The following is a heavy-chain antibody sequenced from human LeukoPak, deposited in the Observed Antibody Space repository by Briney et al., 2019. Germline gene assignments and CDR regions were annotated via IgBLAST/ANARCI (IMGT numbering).Heavy chain of an antibody. CDR2: ISGSGGSS. CDR1: GFPFSSYA. Sequence: GGSLRLSCAASGFPFSSYAMSWVRQAPGKGPEWVSGISGSGGSSYYTDSVKGRFTISRDNSKNTLYLQMNSLRAEDTAVYFCTKHRDNYGDSCFDHYWGQGTLVTVSS. V-gene: IGHV3-23*01. D-gene: IGHD4-17*01. CDR3: TKHRDNYGDSCFDHY. J-gene: IGHJ4*02.